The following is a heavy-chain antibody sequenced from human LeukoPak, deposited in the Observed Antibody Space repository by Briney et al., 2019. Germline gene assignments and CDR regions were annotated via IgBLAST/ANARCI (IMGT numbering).Heavy chain of an antibody. Sequence: PSGTLSLTCAVYGGSFSGYYWSWIRQPPGKGLEWIGEINHSGSTNYNPSPKSRVTISVDTSKNQFSLKLSSVTAADTAVYYCARGYVYDYVWGSYRRQYYFDYWGQGTLVTVSS. CDR2: INHSGST. D-gene: IGHD3-16*02. V-gene: IGHV4-34*01. J-gene: IGHJ4*02. CDR3: ARGYVYDYVWGSYRRQYYFDY. CDR1: GGSFSGYY.